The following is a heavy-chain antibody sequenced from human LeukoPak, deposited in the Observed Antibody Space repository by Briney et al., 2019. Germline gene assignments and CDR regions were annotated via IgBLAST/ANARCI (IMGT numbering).Heavy chain of an antibody. D-gene: IGHD6-13*01. CDR1: GFTFSSYG. Sequence: GGSLRLSCAASGFTFSSYGMHWVRQAPGKGLEWVAVIWYVGSNKYYADSVKGRFTISRDNSKKTLYLQMNSLRDEDTAVYYCAKGRDIAVAGIDYWGQGTLVTVSS. CDR2: IWYVGSNK. V-gene: IGHV3-33*06. J-gene: IGHJ4*02. CDR3: AKGRDIAVAGIDY.